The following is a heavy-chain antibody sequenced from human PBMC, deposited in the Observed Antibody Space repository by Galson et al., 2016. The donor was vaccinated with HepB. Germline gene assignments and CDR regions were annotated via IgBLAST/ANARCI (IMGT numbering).Heavy chain of an antibody. J-gene: IGHJ1*01. Sequence: SETLSLTCSVSGGPISCAYWSWTRQPPGKGLAWIAYMRDSGNPNYNPSLKSRVTISVDTSINQFSLRLSSVTAGDTAWYYCARSGGSAGMHWGQGTLVTVSS. V-gene: IGHV4-59*08. CDR2: MRDSGNP. CDR1: GGPISCAY. D-gene: IGHD3-16*01. CDR3: ARSGGSAGMH.